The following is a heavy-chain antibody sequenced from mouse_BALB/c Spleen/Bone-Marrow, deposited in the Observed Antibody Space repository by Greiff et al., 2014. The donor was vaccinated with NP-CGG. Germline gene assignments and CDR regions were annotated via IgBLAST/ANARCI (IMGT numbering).Heavy chain of an antibody. J-gene: IGHJ1*01. Sequence: VKLEESGPGLVAPSQCLSITCTVSGFSLTSYGVHWVRQPPGKGLEWLGVIWAGGSTNYNSALMSRLTISKDNSKSQVFLKMNSPQTDDTAMYYCARGYLWYFDVWGAGTTVTVSS. CDR2: IWAGGST. CDR1: GFSLTSYG. V-gene: IGHV2-9*02. CDR3: ARGYLWYFDV.